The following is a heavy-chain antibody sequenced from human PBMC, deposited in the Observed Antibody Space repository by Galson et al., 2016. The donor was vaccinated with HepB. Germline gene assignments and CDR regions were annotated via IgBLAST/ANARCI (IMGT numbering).Heavy chain of an antibody. V-gene: IGHV1-3*01. Sequence: SVKVSCKASGYTYTRIALHWVRQAPGQGLEWMGWINPDNGHTIYSQKFQGRLIITRDTSAKTAYMELSSLGSEDTAVYYCARDYPLATGTTSFDYWGQGTLVTVAS. D-gene: IGHD1-1*01. CDR2: INPDNGHT. CDR3: ARDYPLATGTTSFDY. J-gene: IGHJ4*02. CDR1: GYTYTRIA.